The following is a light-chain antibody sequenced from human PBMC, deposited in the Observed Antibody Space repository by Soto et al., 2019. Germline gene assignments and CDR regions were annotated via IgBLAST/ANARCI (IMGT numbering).Light chain of an antibody. CDR3: QQRSNWPPGYT. CDR1: QSVSSY. V-gene: IGKV3-11*01. J-gene: IGKJ2*01. CDR2: DAS. Sequence: EIVLTQSPATLSLSPGERATLSCRASQSVSSYLAWYQQKPGQAPRLLIYDASNRATGIPARFSGSGSGTDFTPTISSLEPEDFAVYYWQQRSNWPPGYTFGQGTKLEIK.